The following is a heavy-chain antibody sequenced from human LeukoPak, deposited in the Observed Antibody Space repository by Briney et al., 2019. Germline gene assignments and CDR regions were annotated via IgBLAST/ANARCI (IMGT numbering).Heavy chain of an antibody. V-gene: IGHV3-53*01. CDR1: GFTVSSNY. D-gene: IGHD1-26*01. CDR2: IYSGGST. Sequence: GGSLRLSCAASGFTVSSNYMSWVRQAPGKGLEWVSVIYSGGSTYYADSVKGRFTISRDNAKNTLFLQMNSLRVDDTAVYYCTREWVVGDDSFDIWGQGTMVTVSS. J-gene: IGHJ3*02. CDR3: TREWVVGDDSFDI.